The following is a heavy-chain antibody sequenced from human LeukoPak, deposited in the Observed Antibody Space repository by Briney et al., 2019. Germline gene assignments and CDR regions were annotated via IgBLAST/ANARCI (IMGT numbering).Heavy chain of an antibody. D-gene: IGHD5-24*01. CDR2: ISGSGGST. Sequence: PGGSLRLSCAASGFTFSNSAMSWVRQAPGKGLEWVSTISGSGGSTYYADSVKGRFTISRDNSKSTLYLQINSLRAEDTAVYYCAKSGYSRFDYWGQGTLVTVSS. CDR3: AKSGYSRFDY. V-gene: IGHV3-23*01. J-gene: IGHJ4*02. CDR1: GFTFSNSA.